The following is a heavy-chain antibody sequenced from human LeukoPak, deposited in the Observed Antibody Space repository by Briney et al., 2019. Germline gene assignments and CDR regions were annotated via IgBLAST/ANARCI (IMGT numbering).Heavy chain of an antibody. CDR2: IYPGDSDT. V-gene: IGHV5-51*01. D-gene: IGHD2-2*02. CDR3: ARREYCSSTSCYTDWFDP. Sequence: GESLKISCRGSGYSFTSYWIGWVRQMPGKGLEWMGIIYPGDSDTRYSPSFQGQVTISADKSISTAYLQWSSLKASDTAMYYCARREYCSSTSCYTDWFDPWGQGTLVTVSS. J-gene: IGHJ5*02. CDR1: GYSFTSYW.